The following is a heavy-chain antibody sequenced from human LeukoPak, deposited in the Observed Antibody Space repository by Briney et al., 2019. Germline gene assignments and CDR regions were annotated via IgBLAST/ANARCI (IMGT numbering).Heavy chain of an antibody. V-gene: IGHV4-4*07. CDR1: SGSFSSYY. Sequence: PSETLSLTCTVSSGSFSSYYWNWIRQPAGKGLEWIGRIYITGSTNYNPSLKSRVTMSVDTSKNQFSLKLSSVTAADTAVYYCARDRRTTVTTWTTSAAFDIWGQGTMVTVSS. CDR3: ARDRRTTVTTWTTSAAFDI. CDR2: IYITGST. J-gene: IGHJ3*02. D-gene: IGHD4-17*01.